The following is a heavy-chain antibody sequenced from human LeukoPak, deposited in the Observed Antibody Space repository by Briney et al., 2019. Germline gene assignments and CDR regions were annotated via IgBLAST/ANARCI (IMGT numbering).Heavy chain of an antibody. CDR3: ASRNYYDSSGYYYYYFDY. CDR2: ISGSGTGT. J-gene: IGHJ4*02. D-gene: IGHD3-22*01. V-gene: IGHV3-23*01. CDR1: GFTFSNYA. Sequence: PGGSLRLSCAASGFTFSNYAMSWVRQAPGKGLEWVSGISGSGTGTYYADSVKGRFTISRDNSKNTLYLQMNSLRAEDTAVYYCASRNYYDSSGYYYYYFDYWGQGILVTVSS.